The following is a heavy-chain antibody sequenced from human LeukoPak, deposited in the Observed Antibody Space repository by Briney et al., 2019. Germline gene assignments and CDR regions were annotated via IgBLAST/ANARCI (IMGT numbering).Heavy chain of an antibody. D-gene: IGHD2-2*01. J-gene: IGHJ4*02. CDR1: GFSFSSHG. V-gene: IGHV3-23*01. CDR3: AHGSMYQLDY. CDR2: IIGGAGGT. Sequence: GGSLRLSCAASGFSFSSHGMSWVRQAPGKGLEWVSGIIGGAGGTYYADSVKGRFTISRDNAKNTPYLQMNSLRAEDTAVYYCAHGSMYQLDYWGQGTLVTVSS.